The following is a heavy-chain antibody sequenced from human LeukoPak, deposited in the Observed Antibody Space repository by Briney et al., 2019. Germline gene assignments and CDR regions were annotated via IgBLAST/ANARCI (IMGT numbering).Heavy chain of an antibody. D-gene: IGHD3-22*01. Sequence: SETPSLTCTVSGGSISSSSYYWGWIRQPPGKGLEWIGSIYYSGSTYYNPSLKSRVTISVDTSKNQFSLKLSSVTAADTAVYYCARHYYDSSGYYYYYYYMDVWGKGTTVTVSS. CDR1: GGSISSSSYY. CDR3: ARHYYDSSGYYYYYYYMDV. CDR2: IYYSGST. V-gene: IGHV4-39*01. J-gene: IGHJ6*03.